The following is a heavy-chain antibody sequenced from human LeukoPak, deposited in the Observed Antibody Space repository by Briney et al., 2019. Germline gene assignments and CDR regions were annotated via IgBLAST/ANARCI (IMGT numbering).Heavy chain of an antibody. CDR2: IWYDGSNK. J-gene: IGHJ6*02. V-gene: IGHV3-33*01. D-gene: IGHD2-15*01. CDR3: ARIGCSGGNCYGYYYYGMDV. Sequence: PGGSLILSCAASGFTFSGYGMHWVRQAPGKGLEWVAIIWYDGSNKYFADSVKGRFTISRDNSKNTLYLQMNSLRAEDTAVYYCARIGCSGGNCYGYYYYGMDVWGQGTTVTVSS. CDR1: GFTFSGYG.